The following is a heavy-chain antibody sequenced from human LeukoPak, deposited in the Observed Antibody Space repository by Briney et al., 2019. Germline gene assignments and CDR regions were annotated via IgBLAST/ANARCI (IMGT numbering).Heavy chain of an antibody. D-gene: IGHD2-2*01. CDR3: ARGRVPRGVVVQAAIGNWFDP. CDR2: MNHIGST. J-gene: IGHJ5*02. Sequence: SETLSLPCAVYGGSFSGYYWSWIRQPPGKGLEWIGEMNHIGSTNYNPSLKSRVTISVDTSKNQFSLKLSSVTAADTAVYYCARGRVPRGVVVQAAIGNWFDPWGQGTLVTVSS. V-gene: IGHV4-34*01. CDR1: GGSFSGYY.